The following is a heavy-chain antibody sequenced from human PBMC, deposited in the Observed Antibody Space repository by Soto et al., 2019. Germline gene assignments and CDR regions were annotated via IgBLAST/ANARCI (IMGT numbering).Heavy chain of an antibody. Sequence: QVQLVQSGAEVKRPGASVKVSCRASGYTFVDYALHWVRQAPGQGLEWVGWLNPNTGNIKYSHKFEDRVSITRDTATSTAYMELRGLRSEDTAVYLCSREAIVAENWFDPWGQGTLVTVSS. J-gene: IGHJ5*02. CDR1: GYTFVDYA. CDR2: LNPNTGNI. V-gene: IGHV1-3*01. D-gene: IGHD5-12*01. CDR3: SREAIVAENWFDP.